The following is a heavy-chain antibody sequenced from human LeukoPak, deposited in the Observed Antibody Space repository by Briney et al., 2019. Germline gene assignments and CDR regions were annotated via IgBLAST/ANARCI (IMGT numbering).Heavy chain of an antibody. V-gene: IGHV3-23*01. Sequence: GGSLRLSCAASGFTLSSYAMSWVRQAPGKGLEWVSAISGSGGSTYYADSVKGRFTISRDNSKNTLYLQMTSLRAEDTAVYYCASHHYYDSSGLDDYFDYWGQGTLVTVSS. CDR2: ISGSGGST. J-gene: IGHJ4*02. CDR3: ASHHYYDSSGLDDYFDY. D-gene: IGHD3-22*01. CDR1: GFTLSSYA.